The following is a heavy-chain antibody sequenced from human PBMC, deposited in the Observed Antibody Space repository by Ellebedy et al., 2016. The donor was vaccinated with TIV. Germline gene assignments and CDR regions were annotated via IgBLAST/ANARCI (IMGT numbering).Heavy chain of an antibody. Sequence: SQTLSLTCAVYGGSFSGYYWSWIRQPPGKGLEWIGEINHSGSTNYNPSLKSRVTISVDTSKNPFSLKLSSVTAADTAVYYCARAYYDSRMSDWGQGTLVTVSS. D-gene: IGHD3-22*01. J-gene: IGHJ4*02. CDR3: ARAYYDSRMSD. V-gene: IGHV4-34*01. CDR1: GGSFSGYY. CDR2: INHSGST.